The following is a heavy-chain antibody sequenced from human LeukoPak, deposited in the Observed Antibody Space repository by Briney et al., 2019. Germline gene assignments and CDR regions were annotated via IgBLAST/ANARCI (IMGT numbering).Heavy chain of an antibody. V-gene: IGHV1-69*04. CDR2: IIPIFGIA. J-gene: IGHJ5*02. CDR3: AGVPSAYDDYGDPYNWFDP. CDR1: GGTFSSYA. D-gene: IGHD4-17*01. Sequence: SLKVSCEASGGTFSSYAISWVRQAPGQGLEWVGSIIPIFGIANYAQTFQGRVTITADKSTSTTYMELSSLRSEDTAVYYCAGVPSAYDDYGDPYNWFDPWGQGNRVTVSS.